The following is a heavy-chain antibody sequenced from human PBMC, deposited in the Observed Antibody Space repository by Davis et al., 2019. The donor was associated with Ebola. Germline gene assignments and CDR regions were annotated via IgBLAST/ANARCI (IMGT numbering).Heavy chain of an antibody. CDR1: GFTFSSYG. V-gene: IGHV3-30*18. Sequence: GESLKISCAASGFTFSSYGMHWVRQAPGKGLEWVAVISYDGSNKYYADSVKGRFTISRDNSKNTLYLQMNSLRAEDTAVYYCAKDRYYYDSSGYLVQVGYYYYYGMDVWGQGTTVTVSS. CDR2: ISYDGSNK. D-gene: IGHD3-22*01. J-gene: IGHJ6*02. CDR3: AKDRYYYDSSGYLVQVGYYYYYGMDV.